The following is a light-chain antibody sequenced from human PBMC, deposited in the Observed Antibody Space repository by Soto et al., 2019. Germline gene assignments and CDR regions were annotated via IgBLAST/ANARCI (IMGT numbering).Light chain of an antibody. CDR2: WAS. CDR3: QQYYSTPWT. Sequence: DLVMTQSPDSLAVSLGERATINCKSSQSVLYSSNNKNYLAWYQQKPGQPPKLLIYWASTRESGVPDRFSGSGSGKDFTLTISSLQAEDVAVYYCQQYYSTPWTFGQGTKVEIK. J-gene: IGKJ1*01. V-gene: IGKV4-1*01. CDR1: QSVLYSSNNKNY.